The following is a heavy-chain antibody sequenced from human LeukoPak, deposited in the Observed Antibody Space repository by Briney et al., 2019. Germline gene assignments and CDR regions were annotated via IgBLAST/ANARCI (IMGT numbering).Heavy chain of an antibody. CDR1: GFTFSDYA. Sequence: YVTFNCAASGFTFSDYAMSWLRQAPGKGLEGGSSVSGSGGSTSYADSVKGRFTISRDHSKNTLYLQMNSLRAGDRARYYCAKGAVGGSYDYWGQGTLVTVSS. D-gene: IGHD1-26*01. CDR2: VSGSGGST. J-gene: IGHJ4*02. CDR3: AKGAVGGSYDY. V-gene: IGHV3-23*01.